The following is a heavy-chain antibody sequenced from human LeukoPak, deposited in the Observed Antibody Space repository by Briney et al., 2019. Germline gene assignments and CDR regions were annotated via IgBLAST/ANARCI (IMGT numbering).Heavy chain of an antibody. Sequence: ASVKVSCKASGYTLSGYYLYWVRQAPGLGLEWMGWINPNSGATKYAQNFQGRVTMTRDTSINTAYLELRGLRSDDTAIYYCARGTPTYTSLGWFDPWGQGTPVSVSS. V-gene: IGHV1-2*02. CDR2: INPNSGAT. D-gene: IGHD3-16*01. CDR1: GYTLSGYY. J-gene: IGHJ5*02. CDR3: ARGTPTYTSLGWFDP.